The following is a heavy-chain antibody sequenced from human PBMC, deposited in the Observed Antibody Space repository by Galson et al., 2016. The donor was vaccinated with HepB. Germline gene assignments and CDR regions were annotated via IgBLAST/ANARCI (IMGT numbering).Heavy chain of an antibody. CDR2: TYYRSKWYN. J-gene: IGHJ6*02. D-gene: IGHD5-12*01. CDR3: ARVRSGYSGYANPYYYGLYV. CDR1: GDSVSSNSAT. Sequence: CAISGDSVSSNSATWNWIRQSPSRGLEWLGRTYYRSKWYNDYALSVKSRITINPDTSRNKFSLQLNSVTPEDTAVYYCARVRSGYSGYANPYYYGLYVWGQGTTVTVSS. V-gene: IGHV6-1*01.